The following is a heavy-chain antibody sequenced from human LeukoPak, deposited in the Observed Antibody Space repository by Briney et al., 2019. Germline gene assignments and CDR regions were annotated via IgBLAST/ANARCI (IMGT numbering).Heavy chain of an antibody. CDR3: VRVSVVYGMDV. J-gene: IGHJ6*02. CDR2: MYYTGST. Sequence: SETLSLTCSVSGGSISSDYWAWIRQPPGKGLDWIGYMYYTGSTNYNPSLKSRVTISLAASKKQFSLKLSSVTAADTAVYYCVRVSVVYGMDVWGRGTTVTVSS. V-gene: IGHV4-59*01. CDR1: GGSISSDY.